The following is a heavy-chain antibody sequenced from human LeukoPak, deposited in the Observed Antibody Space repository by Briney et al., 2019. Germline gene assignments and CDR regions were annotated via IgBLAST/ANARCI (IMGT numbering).Heavy chain of an antibody. CDR2: INPNSGGT. CDR1: GYTFTGYY. J-gene: IGHJ3*02. V-gene: IGHV1-2*02. D-gene: IGHD3-16*02. CDR3: ARVIGSDAFDI. Sequence: GPSVKVSCKASGYTFTGYYMHWVRPAPGQGLEWMGWINPNSGGTNYAQKFQGRVTMTRDTSISTAYMELSRLRSDDTAVYYCARVIGSDAFDIWGQGTMVTVSS.